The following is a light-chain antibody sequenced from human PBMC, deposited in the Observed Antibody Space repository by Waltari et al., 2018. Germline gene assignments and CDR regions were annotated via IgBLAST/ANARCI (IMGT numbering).Light chain of an antibody. CDR2: GDD. CDR3: QSYDSSLSGV. J-gene: IGLJ2*01. V-gene: IGLV1-40*01. CDR1: SSNIGAGYE. Sequence: QSVLTQPPSVSGTPGQTVIISCTGSSSNIGAGYEVHWYQQLPGTAPKLLVSGDDNRPSGVPDRFSGSKSGSSASLAITGLQAEDEADYYCQSYDSSLSGVFGGGTKLTVL.